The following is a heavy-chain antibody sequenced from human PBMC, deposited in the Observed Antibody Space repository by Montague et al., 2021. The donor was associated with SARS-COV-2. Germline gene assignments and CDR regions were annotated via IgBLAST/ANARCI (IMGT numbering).Heavy chain of an antibody. J-gene: IGHJ6*02. Sequence: SETLSLTCTVSGGSISSSSYYWGWIRQPPGKGLEWIGSIYYSGSTYYNPSLKSRVTISVDTSKNQFSLKPSSVTAADTAVYYCARQGDIVVVVAATEIHYYYGMDVWGQGTTVTVSS. CDR2: IYYSGST. CDR3: ARQGDIVVVVAATEIHYYYGMDV. CDR1: GGSISSSSYY. D-gene: IGHD2-15*01. V-gene: IGHV4-39*01.